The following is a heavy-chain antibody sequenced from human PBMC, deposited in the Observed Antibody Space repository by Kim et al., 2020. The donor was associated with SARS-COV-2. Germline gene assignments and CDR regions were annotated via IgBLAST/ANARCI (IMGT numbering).Heavy chain of an antibody. CDR1: GFTFSSYW. Sequence: GGSLRLSCAASGFTFSSYWMSWVRQAPGKGLEWVANIKQDGSEKYYVDSVKGRFTISRDNAKNSLYLQMNSLRAEDTAVYYCARDPGDYDILTGKDDYWGQGTLVTVSS. D-gene: IGHD3-9*01. J-gene: IGHJ4*02. V-gene: IGHV3-7*01. CDR3: ARDPGDYDILTGKDDY. CDR2: IKQDGSEK.